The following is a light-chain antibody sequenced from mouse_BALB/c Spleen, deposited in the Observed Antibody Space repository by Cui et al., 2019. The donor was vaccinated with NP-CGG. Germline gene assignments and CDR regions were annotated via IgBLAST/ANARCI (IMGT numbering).Light chain of an antibody. Sequence: QAVVTQESALTTSPGETAIFTCRSSIGTVTTSNYANWVQEKPDHLFTGLIGGTNNRAPGVPARFSGSLIGDKAALTITGAQTEDEAIYFCALWYSNHWVFGGGTKLTVL. V-gene: IGLV1*01. CDR1: IGTVTTSNY. CDR2: GTN. J-gene: IGLJ1*01. CDR3: ALWYSNHWV.